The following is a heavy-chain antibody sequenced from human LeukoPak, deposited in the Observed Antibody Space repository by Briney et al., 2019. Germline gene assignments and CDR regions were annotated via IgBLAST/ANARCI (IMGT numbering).Heavy chain of an antibody. D-gene: IGHD6-13*01. CDR2: INPNSGAT. J-gene: IGHJ6*03. Sequence: ASVKVSCKASGYTFIGYYMQWVRQAPGQGLEWMGWINPNSGATKYEQKFQGRVTVTRDTFIRTAYMELSSLRSDDTAIYYCARDKVAAAGLQADDYYYYYMDVWGKGTTVTVSS. CDR1: GYTFIGYY. V-gene: IGHV1-2*02. CDR3: ARDKVAAAGLQADDYYYYYMDV.